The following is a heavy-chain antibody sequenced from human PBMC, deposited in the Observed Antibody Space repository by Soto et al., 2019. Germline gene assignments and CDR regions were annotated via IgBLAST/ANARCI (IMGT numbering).Heavy chain of an antibody. CDR2: IYYTGST. J-gene: IGHJ6*03. CDR3: ARSPYSSSSKYYYYYMDV. Sequence: SETLSLTCAVSGDSITNYYWGWIRQPPGKGLEWVGYIYYTGSTNYNPSLKGRLTISVDTSKNQFSLKLSSVTAADTAVYYCARSPYSSSSKYYYYYMDVWGKGTTVTVSS. CDR1: GDSITNYY. V-gene: IGHV4-59*01. D-gene: IGHD6-6*01.